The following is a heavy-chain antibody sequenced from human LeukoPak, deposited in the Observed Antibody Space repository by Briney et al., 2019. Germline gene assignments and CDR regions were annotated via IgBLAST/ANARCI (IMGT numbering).Heavy chain of an antibody. CDR3: ARITAARLFPNYYYYMDV. J-gene: IGHJ6*03. V-gene: IGHV3-21*01. Sequence: GGSLRLSCAASGFTFSSYSMNWVRQAPGKGLEWVSSISSSSSYIYYADSVKGRFTISRDNAKNSLYLQMNSLRAEDTAVYYCARITAARLFPNYYYYMDVWGKGTTVTVSS. D-gene: IGHD6-6*01. CDR1: GFTFSSYS. CDR2: ISSSSSYI.